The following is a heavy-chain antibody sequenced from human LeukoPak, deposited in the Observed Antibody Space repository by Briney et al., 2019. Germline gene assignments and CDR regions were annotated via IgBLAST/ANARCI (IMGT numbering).Heavy chain of an antibody. Sequence: ASVKISCTSAGYTFRGNYIHLLRQAPGQGLGWMGWLDSNNVDIKSAKKFPGRVTMSTDTSITTAYMDLSSLSPDDAAVHYCARDTSSVALYFFDYWGQGTLVTVSS. CDR2: LDSNNVDI. CDR1: GYTFRGNY. V-gene: IGHV1-2*02. J-gene: IGHJ4*02. D-gene: IGHD2-15*01. CDR3: ARDTSSVALYFFDY.